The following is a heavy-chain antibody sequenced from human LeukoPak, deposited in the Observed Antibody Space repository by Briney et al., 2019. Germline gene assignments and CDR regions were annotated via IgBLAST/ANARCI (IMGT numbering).Heavy chain of an antibody. CDR1: GGSISSSRYY. Sequence: PSETLSLTCTVSGGSISSSRYYWGWIRQPPGKGLEWIGSIYYSGSTYYNPSLKSRVTISVDTSKNQFSLKLSSVTAADTAVYYCARQYGSGSYFGYWGQGTLVTVSS. J-gene: IGHJ4*02. CDR2: IYYSGST. V-gene: IGHV4-39*01. CDR3: ARQYGSGSYFGY. D-gene: IGHD3-10*01.